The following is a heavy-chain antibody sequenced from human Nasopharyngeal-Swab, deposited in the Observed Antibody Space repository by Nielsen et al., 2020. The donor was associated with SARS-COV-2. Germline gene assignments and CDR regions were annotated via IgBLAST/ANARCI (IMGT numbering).Heavy chain of an antibody. CDR3: ARGGRQLTS. CDR2: IKQDGSEK. D-gene: IGHD6-13*01. V-gene: IGHV3-7*03. Sequence: GESLKISCAASGFTFSSYWMSWVRQAPGKGLEWVANIKQDGSEKYYVDSVKGRFTISRDNAKNSLYLQMNSLRAEGTAVYYCARGGRQLTSWGQGTLVTVSS. CDR1: GFTFSSYW. J-gene: IGHJ5*02.